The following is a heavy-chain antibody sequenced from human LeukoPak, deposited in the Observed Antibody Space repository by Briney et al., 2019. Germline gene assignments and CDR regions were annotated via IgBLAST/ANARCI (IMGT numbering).Heavy chain of an antibody. CDR3: AREGTMVRGAGSVDF. CDR1: GGSISRGDYY. D-gene: IGHD3-10*01. CDR2: IYYSGST. V-gene: IGHV4-30-4*01. Sequence: SETLSLTCTVSGGSISRGDYYWIWVRQPPGKGLEWIGYIYYSGSTYYNPSLKSRVTITVDTSKNQFSLKLSSVTAADTAVYYCAREGTMVRGAGSVDFWGQGTLVTVSS. J-gene: IGHJ4*02.